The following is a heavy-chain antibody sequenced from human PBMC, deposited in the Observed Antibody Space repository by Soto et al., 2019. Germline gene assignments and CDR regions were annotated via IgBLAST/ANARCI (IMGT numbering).Heavy chain of an antibody. D-gene: IGHD3-22*01. CDR1: GGSISSGDYY. CDR2: IYYSGST. CDR3: ARVGRGVGYYDSSGYHDY. Sequence: QVQLQESGPGLVKPSQTLSLTCTVSGGSISSGDYYWSWIRQPPGKGLEWIGYIYYSGSTYYNPSLKRRVTISVDTSKNQFSLKLSSVTAADTAVYYCARVGRGVGYYDSSGYHDYWGQGTLVTVSS. J-gene: IGHJ4*02. V-gene: IGHV4-30-4*01.